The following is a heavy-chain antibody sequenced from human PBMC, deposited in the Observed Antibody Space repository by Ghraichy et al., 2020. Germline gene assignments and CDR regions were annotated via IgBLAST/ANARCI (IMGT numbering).Heavy chain of an antibody. CDR1: GGSISSYY. CDR2: IYYSGST. J-gene: IGHJ5*02. D-gene: IGHD2-15*01. Sequence: SQTISLTCTVSGGSISSYYWSWIRQPPGKGLEWIGYIYYSGSTNYNPSLKSRVTISVDTSKNQFSLKLSSVTAADTAVYYCARDAAGCSGGSCYFNWFDPWGQGTLVTVSS. V-gene: IGHV4-59*01. CDR3: ARDAAGCSGGSCYFNWFDP.